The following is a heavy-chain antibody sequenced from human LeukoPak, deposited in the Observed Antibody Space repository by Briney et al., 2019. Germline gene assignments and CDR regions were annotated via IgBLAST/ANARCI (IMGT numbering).Heavy chain of an antibody. D-gene: IGHD6-19*01. CDR1: GFTFSSYA. CDR2: ISYDGSNE. CDR3: ASHSSGWYFDY. V-gene: IGHV3-30*04. Sequence: GRSLRLSCAASGFTFSSYAMHWVRQAPGKGLEWVAVISYDGSNEYYADSVKGRFTISRDNSKNTLYLQMNSLRAEDTAVYYCASHSSGWYFDYWGQGTLVTVSS. J-gene: IGHJ4*02.